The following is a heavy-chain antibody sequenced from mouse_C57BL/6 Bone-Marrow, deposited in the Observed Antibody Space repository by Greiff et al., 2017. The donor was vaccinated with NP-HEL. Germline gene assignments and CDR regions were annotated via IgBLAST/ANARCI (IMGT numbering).Heavy chain of an antibody. V-gene: IGHV1-74*01. D-gene: IGHD3-2*02. CDR1: GYNFTSYW. CDR3: AIGATAQAKEFAY. Sequence: QVQLQQPGAELVKPGASVKVSCKASGYNFTSYWMHWVKQRPGQGLEWIGRIHPSDSDTNYNQKFKGKATLTVDKSSSTAYMQLSSLTSEDSAVYYCAIGATAQAKEFAYWGQGTLVTVSA. J-gene: IGHJ3*01. CDR2: IHPSDSDT.